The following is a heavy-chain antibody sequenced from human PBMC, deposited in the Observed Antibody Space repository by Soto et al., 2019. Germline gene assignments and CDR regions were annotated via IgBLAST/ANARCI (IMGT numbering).Heavy chain of an antibody. J-gene: IGHJ2*01. CDR1: GGSISSYY. CDR3: AREQYDFWSGYYTPEQGRYFDL. Sequence: QEQLQESGPGLVRPSETLSLTCSVSGGSISSYYWNYIRQPPGKGLEWIGSINYSGKTNYNPSLKSRVSISVDTSENRFSLTLTSVTAADTAVYFCAREQYDFWSGYYTPEQGRYFDLWGRGTLVAVSS. V-gene: IGHV4-59*01. D-gene: IGHD3-3*01. CDR2: INYSGKT.